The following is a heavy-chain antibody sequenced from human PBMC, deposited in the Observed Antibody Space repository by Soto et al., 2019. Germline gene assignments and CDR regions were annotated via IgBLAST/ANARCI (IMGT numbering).Heavy chain of an antibody. CDR2: IRGSDDIT. CDR1: GFTFSSYT. Sequence: GGSLRLSCAASGFTFSSYTMSWVRQAPGKGLEWVSTIRGSDDITYYADSVKGRFTISRDKSKNTLYLQMNSLRAEDTAVYYCAKDRYCSGGTCAGGFDPWGQGTLVTVSS. D-gene: IGHD2-15*01. J-gene: IGHJ5*02. V-gene: IGHV3-23*01. CDR3: AKDRYCSGGTCAGGFDP.